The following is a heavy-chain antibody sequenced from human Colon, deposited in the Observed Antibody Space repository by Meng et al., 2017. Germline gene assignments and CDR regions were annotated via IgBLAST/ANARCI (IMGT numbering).Heavy chain of an antibody. J-gene: IGHJ5*02. CDR2: IKQDASEK. CDR3: ARDSQGPRT. V-gene: IGHV3-7*01. CDR1: GFTFNNYY. Sequence: EVELVESGGGLVQPGWSLRLSCAASGFTFNNYYISWVRQAPGKGLEWVANIKQDASEKNFVDSVKGRFSIFRDNVKNSVYLQMDSLRVEDTAVYYCARDSQGPRTWGQGTLVTVSS.